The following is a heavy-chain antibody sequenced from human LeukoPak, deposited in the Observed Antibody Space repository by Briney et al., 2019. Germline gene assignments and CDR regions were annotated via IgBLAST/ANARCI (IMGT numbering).Heavy chain of an antibody. J-gene: IGHJ4*02. CDR2: IYYSGNT. CDR1: GGSINSYD. Sequence: SETLSLTCTVPGGSINSYDWSWIRQSPGKGLEWLGYIYYSGNTYYNTSLTSRVTISVDTSKNQFSLRLSSVTAADTAVYYCARHGSRAVAGYFDYWGQGTLVTVSS. D-gene: IGHD6-19*01. V-gene: IGHV4-59*08. CDR3: ARHGSRAVAGYFDY.